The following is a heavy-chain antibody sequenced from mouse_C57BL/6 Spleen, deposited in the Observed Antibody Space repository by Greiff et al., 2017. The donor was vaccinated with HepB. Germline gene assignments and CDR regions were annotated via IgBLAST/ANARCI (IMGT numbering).Heavy chain of an antibody. CDR2: INPNNGGT. D-gene: IGHD2-1*01. CDR1: GYTFTDYN. CDR3: ARLGGSGNYDYYAMDY. Sequence: EVQLQQSGPELVKPGASVKIPCKASGYTFTDYNMDWVKQSHGKSLEWIGDINPNNGGTIYNQKFKGKATLTVDKFSSTAYMELRSLTSEDTAVYDCARLGGSGNYDYYAMDYWGQGTSVTVSS. J-gene: IGHJ4*01. V-gene: IGHV1-18*01.